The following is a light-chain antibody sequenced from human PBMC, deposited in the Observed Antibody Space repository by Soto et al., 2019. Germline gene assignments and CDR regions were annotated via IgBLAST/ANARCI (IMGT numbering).Light chain of an antibody. CDR3: QQRSSWTLT. V-gene: IGKV1-17*01. CDR1: QGIRND. Sequence: IQMTQSPSSRSSSLGDRVTITCRASQGIRNDLGWYQQKPGKAPKLLIYAASSLQSGVPSRFSGSGSGTDFTLTISRLEHEDFAVYYCQQRSSWTLTFCGGTKVDIK. J-gene: IGKJ4*01. CDR2: AAS.